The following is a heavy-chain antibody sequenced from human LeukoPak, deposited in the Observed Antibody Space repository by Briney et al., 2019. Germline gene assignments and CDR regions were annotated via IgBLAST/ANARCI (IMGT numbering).Heavy chain of an antibody. CDR3: ARSAWGYAFDI. Sequence: PSETLSLTCTVSGGSITGYYWSWIRRPPGKGLEWIGYIYFSGSTNYNPSLKSRVTISLDTSKNQFSLKLSSVTAADTAIYYCARSAWGYAFDIWGQETMVTVSS. CDR1: GGSITGYY. D-gene: IGHD7-27*01. CDR2: IYFSGST. J-gene: IGHJ3*02. V-gene: IGHV4-59*01.